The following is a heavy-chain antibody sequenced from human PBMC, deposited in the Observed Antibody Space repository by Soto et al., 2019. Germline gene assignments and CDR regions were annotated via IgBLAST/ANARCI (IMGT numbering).Heavy chain of an antibody. Sequence: GASVKVSCKGSGGTFSSYSISWVREAPGQGLEWMGGIIPIFGTANYAQKFQGRVTITTDESTSTAYMELSSLRSEDTAVYYCASGGSSAQTGDYWGQGALVTVSS. D-gene: IGHD2-2*01. V-gene: IGHV1-69*05. J-gene: IGHJ4*02. CDR3: ASGGSSAQTGDY. CDR2: IIPIFGTA. CDR1: GGTFSSYS.